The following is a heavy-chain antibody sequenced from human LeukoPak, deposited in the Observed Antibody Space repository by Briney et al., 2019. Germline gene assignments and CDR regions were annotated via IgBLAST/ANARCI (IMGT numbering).Heavy chain of an antibody. Sequence: SETLSLTCTASGGSISSYYWSWIRQPPGKGLEWIGYIYTSGSTNYNPSLKSRVTISVDTSKNQFSLKLSSVTAADTAVYYCAGVGYSSGWSYDYWGQGTLVTVSS. D-gene: IGHD6-19*01. V-gene: IGHV4-4*09. CDR3: AGVGYSSGWSYDY. CDR1: GGSISSYY. J-gene: IGHJ4*02. CDR2: IYTSGST.